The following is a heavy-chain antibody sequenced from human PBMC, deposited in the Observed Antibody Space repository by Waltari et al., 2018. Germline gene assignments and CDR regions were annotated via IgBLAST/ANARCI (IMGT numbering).Heavy chain of an antibody. CDR2: TKSDGSEK. J-gene: IGHJ4*02. V-gene: IGHV3-7*01. D-gene: IGHD2-8*01. Sequence: EVQLVESGGALVQPGGSLRLSCAASGFPFSRYWMSWVRHAPGKGLGGVANTKSDGSEKYYADSVKGRFTISRDNAKNSLYLQMNSLRVEDTAVYYCATEEWYRFDYWGQGTLVTVSS. CDR3: ATEEWYRFDY. CDR1: GFPFSRYW.